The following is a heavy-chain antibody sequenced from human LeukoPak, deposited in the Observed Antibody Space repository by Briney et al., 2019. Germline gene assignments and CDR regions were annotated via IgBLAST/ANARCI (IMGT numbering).Heavy chain of an antibody. CDR2: ISSDSIYI. J-gene: IGHJ3*02. CDR1: GFTFSSYS. D-gene: IGHD2-2*01. Sequence: PGGSLRLSCAASGFTFSSYSMNWVREAPGKGLEWVSSISSDSIYIFYADSVQGRFTISRDNAENSLFLQMNSLRAEYTAVYYCASRYCTSTNCYAFDIWGQGTMVSVSS. V-gene: IGHV3-21*01. CDR3: ASRYCTSTNCYAFDI.